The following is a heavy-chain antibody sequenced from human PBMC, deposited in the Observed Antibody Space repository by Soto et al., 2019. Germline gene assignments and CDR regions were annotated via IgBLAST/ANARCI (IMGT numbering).Heavy chain of an antibody. V-gene: IGHV4-4*02. CDR2: IYHSGST. J-gene: IGHJ4*02. CDR3: ARLSNYDSSDYPN. CDR1: GGSISSSNW. Sequence: SETLSLTCAVSGGSISSSNWWSWVRQPPGKGLEWIGEIYHSGSTNYNPSLKSRVTISVDKSKNQFSLKLSSVTAADTAVYYCARLSNYDSSDYPNWGQGTLVTVSS. D-gene: IGHD3-22*01.